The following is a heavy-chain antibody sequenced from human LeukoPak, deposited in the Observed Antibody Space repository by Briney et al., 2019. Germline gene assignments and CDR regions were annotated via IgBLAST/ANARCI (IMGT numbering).Heavy chain of an antibody. CDR1: GYTFTSYA. D-gene: IGHD6-19*01. CDR2: INAANGNT. V-gene: IGHV1-3*01. CDR3: ARGAPIRVAVAATFDP. Sequence: ASVKVSCKASGYTFTSYAMHWVRQAPGQRLEWMGWINAANGNTQYSQKFQGRVTITRDTSASTAYMELSSLRSEDTAVYYCARGAPIRVAVAATFDPWGQGTLVTVPS. J-gene: IGHJ5*02.